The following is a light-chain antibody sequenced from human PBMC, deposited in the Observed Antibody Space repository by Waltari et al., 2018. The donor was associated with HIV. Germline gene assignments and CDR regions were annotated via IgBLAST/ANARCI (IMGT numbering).Light chain of an antibody. CDR3: ASWDDSLSGLL. Sequence: QSVLTQPPSESGTPGLWGTLYCSGRSSNIRSSAVTCYHRLSGTAPRLLIHSDNQRPSGVPDRFSGSKSGTSASLAVTGLQSEDEADYFCASWDDSLSGLLLGGGTRLTVL. V-gene: IGLV1-44*01. CDR2: SDN. CDR1: SSNIRSSA. J-gene: IGLJ2*01.